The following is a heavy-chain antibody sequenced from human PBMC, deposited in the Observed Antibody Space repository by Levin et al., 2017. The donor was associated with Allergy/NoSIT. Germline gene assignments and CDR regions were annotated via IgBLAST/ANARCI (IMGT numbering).Heavy chain of an antibody. D-gene: IGHD5-18*01. V-gene: IGHV4-30-2*01. Sequence: PSQTLSLTCAVSGGSISSGGYSWSWIRQPPGKGLEWIGNIYLSGSTNDNPSLKSRVTMSVDRSKNQFSLKLSYVTAADTAVYYCARVAGYSYGYYVDYWGAGTLVTVSS. CDR2: IYLSGST. CDR3: ARVAGYSYGYYVDY. CDR1: GGSISSGGYS. J-gene: IGHJ4*02.